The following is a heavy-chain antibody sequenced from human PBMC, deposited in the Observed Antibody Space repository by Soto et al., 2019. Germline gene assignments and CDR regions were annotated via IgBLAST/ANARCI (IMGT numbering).Heavy chain of an antibody. Sequence: QITLKESGPTLVKPTQTLTLTCTFSGFSLSTSGVGVGWIRQPPGKALEWLALIYWDDDKRYSPSLKSRLTITKDTXXNXVVXTMTNMDPVDTATYYCAHSMITFGGVIVIPDYFDYWGQGTLVTVSS. D-gene: IGHD3-16*02. CDR1: GFSLSTSGVG. CDR3: AHSMITFGGVIVIPDYFDY. CDR2: IYWDDDK. J-gene: IGHJ4*02. V-gene: IGHV2-5*02.